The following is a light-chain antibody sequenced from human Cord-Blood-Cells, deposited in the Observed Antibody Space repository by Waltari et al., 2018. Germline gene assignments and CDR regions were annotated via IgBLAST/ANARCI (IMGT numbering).Light chain of an antibody. Sequence: SYELTQPPSVSVSPGQTASITCSGVKLGDKYACWYQQKPGQSPVLVIYQDSKRPSGIPMRVSCSNSGDTATMTSGGTQAMDEADYYCQAWDSSTGVFGGGTKLTVL. CDR2: QDS. V-gene: IGLV3-1*01. J-gene: IGLJ2*01. CDR1: KLGDKY. CDR3: QAWDSSTGV.